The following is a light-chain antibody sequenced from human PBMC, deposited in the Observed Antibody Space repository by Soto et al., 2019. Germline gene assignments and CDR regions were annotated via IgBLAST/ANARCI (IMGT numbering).Light chain of an antibody. CDR3: CSLTTSHTYV. J-gene: IGLJ1*01. Sequence: QSALTQPASVSGSPGQSITISCTGTSSDVGGYNHVSWYQQYPGKAPKLMIYGVTNRPSGVSNRFSGSKTGNTASLTISGLQAEDEADYYCCSLTTSHTYVFGSGTKLTVL. CDR1: SSDVGGYNH. V-gene: IGLV2-14*01. CDR2: GVT.